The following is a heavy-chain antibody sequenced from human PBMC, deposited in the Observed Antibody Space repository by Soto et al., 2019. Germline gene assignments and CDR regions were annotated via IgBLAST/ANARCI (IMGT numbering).Heavy chain of an antibody. CDR2: IYYSGST. J-gene: IGHJ5*02. CDR3: ARSSYGDSDFDP. Sequence: PSETLSLTCTVSGGSISSGGYYWSWIRQHPGKGLEWIGYIYYSGSTYYNPPLKSRVTISVDTSKNQFSLKLSSVTAADTAVYYCARSSYGDSDFDPWGQGTLVTVSS. D-gene: IGHD4-17*01. CDR1: GGSISSGGYY. V-gene: IGHV4-31*03.